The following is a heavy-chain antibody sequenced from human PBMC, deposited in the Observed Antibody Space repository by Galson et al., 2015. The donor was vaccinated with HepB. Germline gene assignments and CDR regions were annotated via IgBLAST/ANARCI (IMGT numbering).Heavy chain of an antibody. V-gene: IGHV3-21*06. D-gene: IGHD3-16*01. CDR2: ISSFNNYI. Sequence: SLRPSCAASGFSFSAHTMTWVRQAPGKGLEWVSSISSFNNYIYYADSVKGRFTIPRDNAKNSLYLQMNSLRAEDTAVYYCARDVVWDRASDVWGQGTMVAVSS. CDR3: ARDVVWDRASDV. CDR1: GFSFSAHT. J-gene: IGHJ3*01.